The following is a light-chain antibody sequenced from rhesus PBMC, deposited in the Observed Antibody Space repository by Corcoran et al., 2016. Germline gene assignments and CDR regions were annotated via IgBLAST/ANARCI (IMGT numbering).Light chain of an antibody. CDR1: QSISTW. CDR2: TAS. J-gene: IGKJ1*01. Sequence: DIQMTQSPSSLSASVGDTVTITCRASQSISTWLAWYQQRPGKAPKLLIYTASTLQSGGPSRFRGSGSVTDFTLTISSLQPEDFATYHCLQYSSSPRTFGQGTKVEIK. V-gene: IGKV1-22*01. CDR3: LQYSSSPRT.